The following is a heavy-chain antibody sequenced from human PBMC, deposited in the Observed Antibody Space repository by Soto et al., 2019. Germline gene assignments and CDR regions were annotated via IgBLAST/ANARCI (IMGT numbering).Heavy chain of an antibody. CDR1: GGSISSYY. CDR2: IYYSGST. V-gene: IGHV4-59*01. CDR3: ARVSGSGSYYPHFDY. D-gene: IGHD3-10*01. Sequence: SETLSLTCTVSGGSISSYYWSWIRQPPGKGLEWIGYIYYSGSTNYNPSLKSRVTISVDTSKNQFSPKLSSVTAADTAVYYCARVSGSGSYYPHFDYRGQGTLVTVSS. J-gene: IGHJ4*02.